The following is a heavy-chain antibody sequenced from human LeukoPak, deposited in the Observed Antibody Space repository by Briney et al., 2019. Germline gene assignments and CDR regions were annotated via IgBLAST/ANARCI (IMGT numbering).Heavy chain of an antibody. CDR3: ARRGSGSYYY. CDR2: INHSGST. V-gene: IGHV4-34*01. J-gene: IGHJ4*02. Sequence: SETLSLTCAVYGGSFSGYYWSWIRQPPGKGLEWIGEINHSGSTNYNPSLKSRVTISVDTSKNQSSLKLSSVTAADTAVYYCARRGSGSYYYWGQGTLVTVSS. CDR1: GGSFSGYY. D-gene: IGHD3-10*01.